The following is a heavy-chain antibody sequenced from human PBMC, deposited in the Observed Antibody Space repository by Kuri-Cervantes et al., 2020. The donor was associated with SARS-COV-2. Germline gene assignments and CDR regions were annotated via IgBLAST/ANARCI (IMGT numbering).Heavy chain of an antibody. CDR2: IIPILGIA. V-gene: IGHV1-69*02. J-gene: IGHJ6*02. CDR1: GGTFSSYT. CDR3: ARKRRAGGGAVAGFGNSWSMDV. D-gene: IGHD6-19*01. Sequence: SVKVSCKASGGTFSSYTISWVRQAPGQGLEWRGRIIPILGIANYAQKFQGRVTITADKSTSTASMELSSLGSEATAVYYCARKRRAGGGAVAGFGNSWSMDVWGQGTTVTVSS.